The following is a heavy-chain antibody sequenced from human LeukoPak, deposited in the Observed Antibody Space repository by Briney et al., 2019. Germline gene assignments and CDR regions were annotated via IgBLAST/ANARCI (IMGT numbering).Heavy chain of an antibody. D-gene: IGHD3-22*01. CDR2: INPNSGGT. J-gene: IGHJ4*02. CDR3: ARGTYYYDSSGNYPGDY. CDR1: GYTFTGYY. Sequence: PGGSLRLSCAASGYTFTGYYMHWVRQAPGQGLEWMGRINPNSGGTNYAQKFQGRVTMTRDTSISTAYMELSRLRSDDTAVYYCARGTYYYDSSGNYPGDYWGQGTLVTVSS. V-gene: IGHV1-2*06.